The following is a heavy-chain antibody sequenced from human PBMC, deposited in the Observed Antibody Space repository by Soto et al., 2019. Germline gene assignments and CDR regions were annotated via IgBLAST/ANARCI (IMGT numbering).Heavy chain of an antibody. D-gene: IGHD3-22*01. CDR3: TTDHFTMIVVDDAFDI. V-gene: IGHV3-15*01. CDR1: GFTFSNAW. CDR2: IKSKTDGGTT. Sequence: EVQLVESGGGLVKPGGSLRLSCAASGFTFSNAWMSWVRQAPGKGLEWVGRIKSKTDGGTTDYAAPVKGRFTISRDDSKNTLYLQMNSLKTEDTAVYYCTTDHFTMIVVDDAFDIWGQGTMVTVSS. J-gene: IGHJ3*02.